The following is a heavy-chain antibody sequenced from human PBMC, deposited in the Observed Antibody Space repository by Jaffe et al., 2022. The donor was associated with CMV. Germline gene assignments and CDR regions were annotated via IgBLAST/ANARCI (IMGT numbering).Heavy chain of an antibody. D-gene: IGHD6-13*01. Sequence: EVQLVQSGAEVKKPGESLRISCKGSGYSFTSYWISWVRQMPGKGLEWMGRIDPSDSYTNYSPSFQGHVTISADKSISTAYLQWSSLKASDTAMYYCARIVAAGTPSGGWFDPWGQGTLVTVSS. CDR3: ARIVAAGTPSGGWFDP. J-gene: IGHJ5*02. CDR2: IDPSDSYT. CDR1: GYSFTSYW. V-gene: IGHV5-10-1*03.